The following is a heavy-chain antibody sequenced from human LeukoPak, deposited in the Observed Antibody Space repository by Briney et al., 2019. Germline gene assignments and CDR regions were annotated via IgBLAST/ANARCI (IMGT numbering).Heavy chain of an antibody. J-gene: IGHJ4*02. D-gene: IGHD6-13*01. CDR2: ISSSSSYI. Sequence: GGSLSLSCAASRFTFSGYGMSWVRQAPGKGLEWVSSISSSSSYIYYADSVKGRFTISRDNAKNSLYLQMNSLRAEDTAVYYCARPYSSSWTSDYWGQGTLVTVSS. V-gene: IGHV3-21*01. CDR3: ARPYSSSWTSDY. CDR1: RFTFSGYG.